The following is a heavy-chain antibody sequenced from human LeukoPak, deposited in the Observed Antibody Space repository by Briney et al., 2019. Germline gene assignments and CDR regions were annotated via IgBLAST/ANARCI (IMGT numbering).Heavy chain of an antibody. CDR3: AKGSVFYMDV. D-gene: IGHD3-3*01. J-gene: IGHJ6*03. V-gene: IGHV3-30*02. Sequence: SCKASGYTFTGYYMHWVRQAPGKGLEWVALIRYDGTNKYYADSVKGRFTFSRDNSKNTLYLQMNSLRAEDTAVYYCAKGSVFYMDVWGKGTTVTISS. CDR1: GYTFTGYY. CDR2: IRYDGTNK.